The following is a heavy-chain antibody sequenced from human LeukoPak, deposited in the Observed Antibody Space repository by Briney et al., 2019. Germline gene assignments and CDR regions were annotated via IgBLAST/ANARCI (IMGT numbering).Heavy chain of an antibody. D-gene: IGHD2-2*02. CDR1: GFTFSSYA. V-gene: IGHV3-23*01. J-gene: IGHJ4*02. Sequence: PGGSLRLSCAASGFTFSSYAMSWVRQAPGKGLEWVSAISGSGGSTYYADSVKGRFTISRDNSKNTLYLQMNSLRAEDTAVYYCAKSDCSSTSCYIVDYWGQETLVTVSS. CDR2: ISGSGGST. CDR3: AKSDCSSTSCYIVDY.